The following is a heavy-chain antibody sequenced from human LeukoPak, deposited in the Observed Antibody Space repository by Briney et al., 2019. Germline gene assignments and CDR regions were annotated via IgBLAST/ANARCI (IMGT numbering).Heavy chain of an antibody. J-gene: IGHJ4*02. CDR3: AREACPYRLCYYDSSGYSLNYYFDY. CDR2: IKQDGSEK. V-gene: IGHV3-7*01. Sequence: GGSLRLSCAASGFTFSSYWMSWVRQAPGKGLEWVANIKQDGSEKYYVDSVKGRFTISRDNSKNTLYLQMNSLRAEDTAVYYCAREACPYRLCYYDSSGYSLNYYFDYWGQGTLVTVSS. D-gene: IGHD3-22*01. CDR1: GFTFSSYW.